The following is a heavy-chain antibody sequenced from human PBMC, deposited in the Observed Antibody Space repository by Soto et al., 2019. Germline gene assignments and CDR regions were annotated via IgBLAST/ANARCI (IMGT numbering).Heavy chain of an antibody. Sequence: EVQLVESGGGLVKPGGSLRLSCAASGFIFSTYSMNWVRQAPGKGLEWVSSISSSSTYIYYADSVKGRFTISRDNARDSLYLQMNSLRAEDTAVYYCVRVPYGDYSDWGQGTLVTVSS. D-gene: IGHD4-17*01. CDR2: ISSSSTYI. V-gene: IGHV3-21*01. CDR1: GFIFSTYS. J-gene: IGHJ4*02. CDR3: VRVPYGDYSD.